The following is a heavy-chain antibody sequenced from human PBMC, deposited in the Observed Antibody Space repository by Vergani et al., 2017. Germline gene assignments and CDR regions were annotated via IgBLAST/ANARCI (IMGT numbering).Heavy chain of an antibody. Sequence: QVQLQESGPGLVQPSQTLSLPCTVSGGSISRGSYYWSWIRQPAGKGLEWIGRIYTSGSTNYNPSLKSRVTISVDTSKTQFSLTLSSVTASDTAVYYCARGTYCSSTSCYDAFDIWGQGTMVTVYS. J-gene: IGHJ3*02. CDR1: GGSISRGSYY. D-gene: IGHD2-2*01. CDR3: ARGTYCSSTSCYDAFDI. V-gene: IGHV4-61*02. CDR2: IYTSGST.